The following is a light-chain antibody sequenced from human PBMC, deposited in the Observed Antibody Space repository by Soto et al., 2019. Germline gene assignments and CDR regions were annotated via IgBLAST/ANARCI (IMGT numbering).Light chain of an antibody. CDR3: CSYASGSTRVL. Sequence: QSVLTQPASVSGSPGQSITISCTGTNSDVGGYNYVSWYQQHPGKAPKLIIYDVSDRPSGVSYRFSGSKSGNTASLPISGLQAEDEADYYCCSYASGSTRVLFGGGTKVTVL. J-gene: IGLJ3*02. CDR1: NSDVGGYNY. V-gene: IGLV2-14*01. CDR2: DVS.